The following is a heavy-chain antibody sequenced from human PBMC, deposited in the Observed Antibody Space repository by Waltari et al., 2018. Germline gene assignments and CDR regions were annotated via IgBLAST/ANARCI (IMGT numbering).Heavy chain of an antibody. CDR3: ASALSSSWYLAY. V-gene: IGHV3-30-3*01. J-gene: IGHJ4*02. CDR1: GFTFSSYA. Sequence: QVQLVESGGGVVQPGRSLRLSCAASGFTFSSYAMHWVRQAPGKGLEGVAGISYDGSNKYYADSVKGRFTISRDNSKNTLYLQMNSLRAEDTAVYYCASALSSSWYLAYWGQGTLVTVSS. D-gene: IGHD6-13*01. CDR2: ISYDGSNK.